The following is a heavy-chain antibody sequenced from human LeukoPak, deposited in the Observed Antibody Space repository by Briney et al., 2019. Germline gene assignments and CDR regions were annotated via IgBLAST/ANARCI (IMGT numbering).Heavy chain of an antibody. Sequence: PSETLSLTCTVSGGSISSYYWSWIRQPPGKGLEWIGYIYYSGGTNYNPSLKSRVTISVDTSKNQFSLKLSSVTAADTAVYYCARRCVDTSCPFDYWGQGTLVTVSS. CDR2: IYYSGGT. V-gene: IGHV4-59*08. CDR3: ARRCVDTSCPFDY. D-gene: IGHD2-2*01. J-gene: IGHJ4*02. CDR1: GGSISSYY.